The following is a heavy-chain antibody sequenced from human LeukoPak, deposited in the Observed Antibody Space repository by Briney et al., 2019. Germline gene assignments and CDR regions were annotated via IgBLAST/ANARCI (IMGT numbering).Heavy chain of an antibody. V-gene: IGHV3-48*01. D-gene: IGHD3-3*02. Sequence: GGSLRLSCEASESTFSNYYMNWVRQAPGKGLEWVSYITSGGTTFYYADSVKGRFTISRDNAKNSLFLQMNSLRAEDTAVYHCARVISPHDWYFDLWGRGTLVTVSS. CDR2: ITSGGTTF. CDR3: ARVISPHDWYFDL. CDR1: ESTFSNYY. J-gene: IGHJ2*01.